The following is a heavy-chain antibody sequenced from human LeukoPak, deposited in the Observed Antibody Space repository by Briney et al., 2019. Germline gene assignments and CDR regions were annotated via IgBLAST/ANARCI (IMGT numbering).Heavy chain of an antibody. Sequence: GGSLRLSCAASGFTFSSYAMSWVRQAPGKGLEWVSAISGSGGSTYYADSVKGRFAISRDGSGNTLYLQMNSLRAEDTAVYFCARQIPLAGTFYFDNWGQGTLVTVSS. D-gene: IGHD6-19*01. V-gene: IGHV3-23*01. CDR2: ISGSGGST. CDR1: GFTFSSYA. J-gene: IGHJ4*02. CDR3: ARQIPLAGTFYFDN.